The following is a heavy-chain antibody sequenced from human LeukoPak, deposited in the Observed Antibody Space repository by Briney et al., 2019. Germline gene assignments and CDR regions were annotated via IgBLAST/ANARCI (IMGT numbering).Heavy chain of an antibody. D-gene: IGHD3-3*01. CDR1: GYTLTELS. CDR3: ATAMITIFGLDV. CDR2: FDPEDGET. V-gene: IGHV1-24*01. Sequence: GASVKVSCKVSGYTLTELSMHWERQAPGKGLEWMGGFDPEDGETIYAQKFQGRVTMTEDTSTDTAYMELSSLRSEDTAVYYCATAMITIFGLDVWGQGTTVTVSS. J-gene: IGHJ6*02.